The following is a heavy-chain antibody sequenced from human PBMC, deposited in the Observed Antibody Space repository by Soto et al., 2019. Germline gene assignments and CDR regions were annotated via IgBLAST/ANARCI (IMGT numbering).Heavy chain of an antibody. D-gene: IGHD6-19*01. Sequence: ESLKISCKGSGYSFTSYWIGRVRQMPGKGLEWMRIIYPGDSDTRYSPSFQVQVTISADKPISTAYLQWSSLKASDTAMYYSARQRDSSGWYPFDYWGQGTLVTVCS. CDR1: GYSFTSYW. CDR2: IYPGDSDT. J-gene: IGHJ4*02. V-gene: IGHV5-51*01. CDR3: ARQRDSSGWYPFDY.